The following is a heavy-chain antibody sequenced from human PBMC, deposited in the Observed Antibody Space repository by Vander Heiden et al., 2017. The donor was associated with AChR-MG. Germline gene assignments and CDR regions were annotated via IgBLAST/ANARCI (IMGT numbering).Heavy chain of an antibody. CDR2: ISSSSSYI. V-gene: IGHV3-21*01. CDR3: ARVDSSGWYVVLDY. Sequence: EVQLVESGGGLVKPGGSLRLSCAASGFPFGSYSMNWVRQAPGKGLEWVSSISSSSSYIYYADSVKGRFTISRDNAKNSLYLQMNSLRAEDTAVYYCARVDSSGWYVVLDYWGQGTLVTVSS. J-gene: IGHJ4*02. D-gene: IGHD6-19*01. CDR1: GFPFGSYS.